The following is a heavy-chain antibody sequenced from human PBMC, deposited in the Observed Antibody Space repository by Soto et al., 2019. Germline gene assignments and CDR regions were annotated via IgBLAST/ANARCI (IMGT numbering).Heavy chain of an antibody. CDR2: IVPMLGTP. J-gene: IGHJ6*02. V-gene: IGHV1-69*01. D-gene: IGHD1-26*01. Sequence: QVQLVQSGAEVKEPGSSVRVSCKASGGTFDNFIMNWVRQTPGRGLEWMGGIVPMLGTPTYAEKFKGRVTISATGSTSTMYMEVTSLRSEDTAIYYCARNGTYSSSLSQYSGMDVWGQGNTVTGSS. CDR3: ARNGTYSSSLSQYSGMDV. CDR1: GGTFDNFI.